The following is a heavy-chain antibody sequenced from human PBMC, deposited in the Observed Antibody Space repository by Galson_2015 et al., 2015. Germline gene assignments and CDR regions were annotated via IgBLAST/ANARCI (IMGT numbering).Heavy chain of an antibody. D-gene: IGHD3-22*01. CDR2: ISYDGSNK. CDR1: GFTFSSYG. J-gene: IGHJ3*02. Sequence: SLRLSCAASGFTFSSYGMHWARQAPGKGLEWVAVISYDGSNKYYADSVKGRFTISRDNSKNTLYLQMNSLRAEDTAVYYCAKGRDYYDSSGYYDDAFDIWGQGTMVTVSS. CDR3: AKGRDYYDSSGYYDDAFDI. V-gene: IGHV3-30*18.